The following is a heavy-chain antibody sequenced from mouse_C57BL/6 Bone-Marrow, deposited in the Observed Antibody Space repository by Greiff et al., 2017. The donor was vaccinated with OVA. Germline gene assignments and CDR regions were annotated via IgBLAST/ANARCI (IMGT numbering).Heavy chain of an antibody. CDR1: GFTFSDYY. D-gene: IGHD2-5*01. V-gene: IGHV5-16*01. J-gene: IGHJ4*01. CDR2: INYDGSST. Sequence: DVMLVESEGGLVQPGSSMKLSCTASGFTFSDYYMAWVRQVPEKGLEWVANINYDGSSTYYLDSLKSRFIISRDNAKNILYLQMSSLKSDDTATYYCARDSYYSNFDYAMDYWGQGTSVTVSS. CDR3: ARDSYYSNFDYAMDY.